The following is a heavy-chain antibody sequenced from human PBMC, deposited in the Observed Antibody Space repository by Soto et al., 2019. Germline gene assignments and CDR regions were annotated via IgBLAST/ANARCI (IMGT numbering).Heavy chain of an antibody. CDR3: ARVPPITIVQGYYYYYMYV. CDR2: IYYSGST. J-gene: IGHJ6*03. V-gene: IGHV4-59*01. CDR1: GGSISSYY. Sequence: SETLSLTCTVSGGSISSYYWSWIRQPPGKGLEWIGYIYYSGSTNYNPSLKSRVTISVDTSKNQFSLKLSSVTAADTAVYYCARVPPITIVQGYYYYYMYVWGNGTTVTVSS. D-gene: IGHD3-10*01.